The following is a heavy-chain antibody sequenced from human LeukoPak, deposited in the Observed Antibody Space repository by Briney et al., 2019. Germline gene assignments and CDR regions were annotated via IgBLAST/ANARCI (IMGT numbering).Heavy chain of an antibody. CDR2: ISSTSNYI. V-gene: IGHV3-21*01. J-gene: IGHJ6*02. Sequence: GGSLRLSCAVSGFNFNTYSMNWVRQAPGKGPEWVSSISSTSNYIYYAESVKGRFAVSRDNAKNSLYLQMNSLRADDTAVYYCARAGDILLVSYFHFYGMDVWGQGTTVIVSS. CDR1: GFNFNTYS. CDR3: ARAGDILLVSYFHFYGMDV. D-gene: IGHD7-27*01.